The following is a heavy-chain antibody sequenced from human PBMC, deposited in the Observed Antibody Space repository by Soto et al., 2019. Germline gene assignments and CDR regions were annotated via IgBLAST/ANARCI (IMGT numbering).Heavy chain of an antibody. J-gene: IGHJ4*02. D-gene: IGHD3-22*01. CDR2: ISYDGSNK. CDR1: GFTFSSYA. Sequence: ESGGGVVQPGRSLRLSCAASGFTFSSYAMHWVRQAPGKGLEWVAVISYDGSNKYYADSVKGRFTISRDNSKNTLYLQMNSLRAEDTAVYYCARGRGSSGYSSCGYWGQGTLVTVSS. CDR3: ARGRGSSGYSSCGY. V-gene: IGHV3-30-3*01.